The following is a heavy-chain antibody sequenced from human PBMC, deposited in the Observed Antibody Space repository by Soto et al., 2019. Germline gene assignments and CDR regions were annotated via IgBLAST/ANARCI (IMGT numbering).Heavy chain of an antibody. CDR1: GYTFTSYD. CDR3: ASSGSYISNIVVVPAAMGDFQH. D-gene: IGHD2-2*01. CDR2: MNPNSGNT. V-gene: IGHV1-8*01. J-gene: IGHJ1*01. Sequence: ASVKVSCKASGYTFTSYDINWVRQATGQGLEWMGWMNPNSGNTGYAQKFQGRVTMTRNTSISTAYMELSSLRSEDTAVYYCASSGSYISNIVVVPAAMGDFQHWGQGTLVTVSS.